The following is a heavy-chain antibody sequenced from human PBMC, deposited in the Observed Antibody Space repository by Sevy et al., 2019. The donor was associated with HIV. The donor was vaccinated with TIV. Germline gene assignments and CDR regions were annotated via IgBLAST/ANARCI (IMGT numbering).Heavy chain of an antibody. CDR3: ARCLGGLRPWEYNWFDP. CDR2: VTPYNGYK. V-gene: IGHV1-18*01. Sequence: ASVKVSCKASGYTFASYGISWVRQAPGQGLEWMGWVTPYNGYKKYAQKLQGRVTMTTDTSTSTAYMELRSLRSDDTAVYYCARCLGGLRPWEYNWFDPWGQGTLVTVSS. D-gene: IGHD1-26*01. J-gene: IGHJ5*02. CDR1: GYTFASYG.